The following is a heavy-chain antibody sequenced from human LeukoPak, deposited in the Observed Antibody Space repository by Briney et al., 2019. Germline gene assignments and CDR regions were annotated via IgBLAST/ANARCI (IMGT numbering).Heavy chain of an antibody. V-gene: IGHV1-45*02. CDR1: ERSFTHRY. CDR3: ATLGMYCSGGSCGPSGDY. J-gene: IGHJ4*02. D-gene: IGHD2-15*01. Sequence: GASVKVSCKASERSFTHRYLHWVRQAPGQALEWMAWITPFSGNTNYAQKFQDRVAITRDNFLSTAYMELSGLRSEDTAVYYCATLGMYCSGGSCGPSGDYWGQGTLVTVSS. CDR2: ITPFSGNT.